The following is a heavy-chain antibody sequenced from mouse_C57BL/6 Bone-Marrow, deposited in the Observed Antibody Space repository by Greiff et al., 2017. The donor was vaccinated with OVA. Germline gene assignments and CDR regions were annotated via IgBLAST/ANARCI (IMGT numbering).Heavy chain of an antibody. J-gene: IGHJ3*01. CDR3: ARGEITTVVEAY. V-gene: IGHV1-64*01. Sequence: VQLQQPGAELVKPGASVKLPCKASGYTFTSYWMHWVKQRPGQGLEWIGMIHPNSGSTNYNEKFKSKATLTVDKSSSTAYMQLSSLTSEDSAVYYCARGEITTVVEAYWGQGTLVTVSA. CDR2: IHPNSGST. D-gene: IGHD1-1*01. CDR1: GYTFTSYW.